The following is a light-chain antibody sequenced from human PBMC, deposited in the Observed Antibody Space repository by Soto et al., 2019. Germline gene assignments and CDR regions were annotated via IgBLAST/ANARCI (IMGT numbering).Light chain of an antibody. Sequence: QSALTQPPSASGSPGQSVTISCTGTSSDLGDFYYVSWYQQHPGQVPKLMIYEVTKRPSGVPDRFSGYKSGNTASLTVSGLQAEDEADYHCSSRIGGTSVVFGGGTQLTVL. CDR1: SSDLGDFYY. V-gene: IGLV2-8*01. J-gene: IGLJ2*01. CDR2: EVT. CDR3: SSRIGGTSVV.